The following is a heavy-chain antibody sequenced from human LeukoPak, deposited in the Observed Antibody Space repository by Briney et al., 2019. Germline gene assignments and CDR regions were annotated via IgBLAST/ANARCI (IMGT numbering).Heavy chain of an antibody. J-gene: IGHJ6*03. D-gene: IGHD3-10*01. CDR1: GFTVSSNY. Sequence: GGSLRLSCVVSGFTVSSNYMNWVRQAPGKGLEWVSLIHSGGSTYYAGSVKGRFTISRDNSKNTLYLQMNSLRAEDTAVYYCARSLRVRGVPDYMDVWGKGTTVIISS. CDR2: IHSGGST. V-gene: IGHV3-66*01. CDR3: ARSLRVRGVPDYMDV.